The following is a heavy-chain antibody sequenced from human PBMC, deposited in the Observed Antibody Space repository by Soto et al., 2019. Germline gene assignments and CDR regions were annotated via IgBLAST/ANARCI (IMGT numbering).Heavy chain of an antibody. CDR3: AKDPDYYGSYYYYGMDV. CDR2: IYYSGST. CDR1: GGSISSYY. Sequence: PSETLSLTCTVSGGSISSYYWSWIRQPPGKGLEWIGYIYYSGSTNYNPSLKSRVTISVDTSKNQFSLKLSSVTAADTAVYYCAKDPDYYGSYYYYGMDVWGQGTTVTVSS. D-gene: IGHD3-10*01. V-gene: IGHV4-59*01. J-gene: IGHJ6*02.